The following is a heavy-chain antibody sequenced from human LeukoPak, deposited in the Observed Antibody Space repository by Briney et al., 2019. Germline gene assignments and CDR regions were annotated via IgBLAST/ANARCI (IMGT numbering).Heavy chain of an antibody. V-gene: IGHV3-23*01. Sequence: PGGSLRLSCAASGFTFSTYAMSWVRQTPGKGLQWVSLISGSGDGAQYADSVKGRFTISRDNSKNTVYLQMTNLRAEDTAVYYCAKGYIQLWWFDYWGQGTLVTVSS. CDR2: ISGSGDGA. J-gene: IGHJ4*02. CDR3: AKGYIQLWWFDY. D-gene: IGHD2-21*01. CDR1: GFTFSTYA.